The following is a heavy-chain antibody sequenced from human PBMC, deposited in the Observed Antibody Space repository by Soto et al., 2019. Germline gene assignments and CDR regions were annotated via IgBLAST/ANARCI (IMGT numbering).Heavy chain of an antibody. D-gene: IGHD5-18*01. CDR2: IIPIFGTA. J-gene: IGHJ4*02. CDR1: GGTFSSYA. CDR3: ARGDTAMVTNLFDY. V-gene: IGHV1-69*13. Sequence: VASVKVSCKASGGTFSSYAISWVRQAPGQGLEWMGGIIPIFGTANYAQKFQGRVTITADESTSTAYMELSSLRSEDTAVYYCARGDTAMVTNLFDYWGQGTLVTVSS.